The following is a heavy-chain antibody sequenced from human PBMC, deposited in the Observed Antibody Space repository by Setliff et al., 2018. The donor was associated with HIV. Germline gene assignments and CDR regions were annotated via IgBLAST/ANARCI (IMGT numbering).Heavy chain of an antibody. CDR2: IYHSGST. V-gene: IGHV4-38-2*01. CDR3: ARVDTILQFFDY. Sequence: SETLSLTCSVSGYSISSDYYWGWLRQSPGKGLDWIGTIYHSGSTYHNPALKSRVTISVDPSTEQFSLRLTSVTAADTALYYCARVDTILQFFDYWGQGIAVTSPQ. D-gene: IGHD5-18*01. J-gene: IGHJ4*02. CDR1: GYSISSDYY.